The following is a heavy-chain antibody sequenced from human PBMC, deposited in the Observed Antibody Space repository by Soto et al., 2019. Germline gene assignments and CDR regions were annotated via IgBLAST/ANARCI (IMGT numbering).Heavy chain of an antibody. CDR1: GYTFISYA. V-gene: IGHV1-18*01. Sequence: GASVKVSCKASGYTFISYAINWVRQAPGQGVEWMGWISPYNGNANYAQILQGRVTMTTDTSTSTAYMELRSLRSDDTAVYYCAREGQLGYWGQGTLVTVSS. J-gene: IGHJ4*02. CDR3: AREGQLGY. CDR2: ISPYNGNA. D-gene: IGHD6-6*01.